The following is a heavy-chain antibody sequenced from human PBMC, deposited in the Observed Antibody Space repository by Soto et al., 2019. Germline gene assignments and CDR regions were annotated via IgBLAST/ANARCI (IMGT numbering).Heavy chain of an antibody. CDR1: GYTFTSYG. CDR3: ARDLYNWNLGVYYMDV. CDR2: ISAYNGNT. V-gene: IGHV1-18*01. J-gene: IGHJ6*03. Sequence: QVQLVQSGAEVKKPGASVKVSCKASGYTFTSYGISWVRQAPGQGLEWMGWISAYNGNTNYAQKLQGRVTMTTETSTSTAYMELRILRSDDTAVYYCARDLYNWNLGVYYMDVWGKGTTVTVSS. D-gene: IGHD1-20*01.